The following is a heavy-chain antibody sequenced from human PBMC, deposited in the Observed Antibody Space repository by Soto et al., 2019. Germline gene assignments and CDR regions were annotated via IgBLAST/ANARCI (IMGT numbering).Heavy chain of an antibody. V-gene: IGHV1-69*01. Sequence: QVQLVQSGAEVKKPGSSVKVSCKASGGTFSSYAISWVRQAPGQGLEWMGGIIPIFGTANYAQKFQGRVTITADESTSTAYMELTSLRSEDTAVYYCARDVSGTMLRGVTISGRFDPWGQGTLVTVSS. CDR2: IIPIFGTA. J-gene: IGHJ5*02. CDR1: GGTFSSYA. CDR3: ARDVSGTMLRGVTISGRFDP. D-gene: IGHD3-10*01.